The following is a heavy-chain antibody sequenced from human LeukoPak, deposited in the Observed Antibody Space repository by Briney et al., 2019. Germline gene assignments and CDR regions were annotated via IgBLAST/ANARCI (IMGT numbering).Heavy chain of an antibody. J-gene: IGHJ4*02. CDR2: IYYSGTT. CDR1: GGSITSNTNY. Sequence: PSETLSLTCTVSGGSITSNTNYWGWIRQPPGKGLEWIGNIYYSGTTYYNPSLKSRVTISVDTSKNQFSLKLSSVTAADTAVYYCARQQRYDYVWGSYRCFDYWGQGTLVTVSS. D-gene: IGHD3-16*02. CDR3: ARQQRYDYVWGSYRCFDY. V-gene: IGHV4-39*01.